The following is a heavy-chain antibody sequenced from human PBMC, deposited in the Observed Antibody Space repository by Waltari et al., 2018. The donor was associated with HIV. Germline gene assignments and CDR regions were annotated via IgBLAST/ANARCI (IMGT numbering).Heavy chain of an antibody. J-gene: IGHJ4*02. CDR3: ARGGGRGGDYYFDY. V-gene: IGHV3-13*01. CDR1: GFTFSSYD. Sequence: EVQLVESGGGLVQPGGSLRLSCAASGFTFSSYDMHWVRQATGKGLEWVSAIGTAGDTYYPGSVKGRFTISRENAKNSLYLQMNSLRAGDTAVYYCARGGGRGGDYYFDYWGQGTLVTVSS. D-gene: IGHD2-21*02. CDR2: IGTAGDT.